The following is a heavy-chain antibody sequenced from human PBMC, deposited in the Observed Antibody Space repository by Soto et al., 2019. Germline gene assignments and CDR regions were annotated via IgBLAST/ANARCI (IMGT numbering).Heavy chain of an antibody. J-gene: IGHJ5*02. CDR1: GYTFTSYY. V-gene: IGHV1-46*01. Sequence: GASVKVSCKASGYTFTSYYMHWVRQAPGQGLEWMGIINPSGGSTSYAQKFQGRVTMTRDTSTSTVYMELSSLRSEDTAVYYCARGCKGSSWNHYNWFDPWGQGTLVTVSS. CDR2: INPSGGST. D-gene: IGHD6-13*01. CDR3: ARGCKGSSWNHYNWFDP.